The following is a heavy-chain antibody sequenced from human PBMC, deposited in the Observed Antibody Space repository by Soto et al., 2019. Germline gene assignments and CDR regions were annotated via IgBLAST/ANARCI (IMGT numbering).Heavy chain of an antibody. CDR2: ISYDGSAK. Sequence: QVQLVESGGGVVKPGRSLRLSCAASGFNFRSYGMHWVRQAPGKGLEWVAVISYDGSAKWYVDSVKGRFTISRDTSKNILYLQINSLRAEDTAVYYCAKDEGAEDDILTGYPLFDYRGQGILVTVSS. D-gene: IGHD3-9*01. CDR1: GFNFRSYG. CDR3: AKDEGAEDDILTGYPLFDY. J-gene: IGHJ4*02. V-gene: IGHV3-30*18.